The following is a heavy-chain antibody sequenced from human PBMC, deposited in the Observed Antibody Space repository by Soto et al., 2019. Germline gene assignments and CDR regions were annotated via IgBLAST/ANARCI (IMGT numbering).Heavy chain of an antibody. D-gene: IGHD6-13*01. Sequence: PGESLKISCQGSGYSFTSYWISWVRQMPGKGLEWMGRIDPSDSYTNYSPSFQGHVTISADKSISTAYLQWSSLKASDTAMYYCAIPPHIAGTTAAFDIWGQGTMVTVSS. V-gene: IGHV5-10-1*01. CDR3: AIPPHIAGTTAAFDI. CDR2: IDPSDSYT. CDR1: GYSFTSYW. J-gene: IGHJ3*02.